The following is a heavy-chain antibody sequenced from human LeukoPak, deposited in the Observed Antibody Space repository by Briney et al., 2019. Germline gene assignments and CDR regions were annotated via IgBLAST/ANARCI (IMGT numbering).Heavy chain of an antibody. Sequence: GRSLRLSCAASGFTFGSYGMHWVRQAPGKGLEWVAVIWYDGSNKYYADSVKGRFTISRDNSKNTLYLQMNSLRAEDTAVYYCARADYDFWSGYTVWGKGTTVTVSS. CDR2: IWYDGSNK. V-gene: IGHV3-33*01. D-gene: IGHD3-3*01. CDR3: ARADYDFWSGYTV. J-gene: IGHJ6*04. CDR1: GFTFGSYG.